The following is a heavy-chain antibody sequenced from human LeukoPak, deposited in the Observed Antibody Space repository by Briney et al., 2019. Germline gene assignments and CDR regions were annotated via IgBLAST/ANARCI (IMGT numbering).Heavy chain of an antibody. J-gene: IGHJ5*02. CDR2: INPNSGGT. CDR1: GYTFTGYY. CDR3: ARVVVSYGNGFDP. V-gene: IGHV1-2*02. Sequence: ASVKVSCKASGYTFTGYYMHWVRQAPGQGLEWMGWINPNSGGTNYAQKFQGRVTMTRDTSISTAYMELSRLRSDDTAVYYCARVVVSYGNGFDPWGQGTLVTVSS. D-gene: IGHD5-18*01.